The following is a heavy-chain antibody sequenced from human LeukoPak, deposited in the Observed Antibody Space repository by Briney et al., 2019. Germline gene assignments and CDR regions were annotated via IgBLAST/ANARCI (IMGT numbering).Heavy chain of an antibody. V-gene: IGHV3-7*04. D-gene: IGHD2-2*01. Sequence: PGGSLRLSCAASGFTFSSYWMSWVRQAPGKGLEWVANIKQDGSEKYYVDSVEGRFTISRDNAKNSLYLQMNSLRAEDTAVYYCARDQGCSSTSCYFAAYYGMDVWGQGTTVTVSS. CDR1: GFTFSSYW. CDR2: IKQDGSEK. CDR3: ARDQGCSSTSCYFAAYYGMDV. J-gene: IGHJ6*02.